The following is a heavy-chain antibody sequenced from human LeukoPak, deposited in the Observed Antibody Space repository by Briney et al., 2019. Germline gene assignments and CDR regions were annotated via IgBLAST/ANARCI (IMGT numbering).Heavy chain of an antibody. D-gene: IGHD3-9*01. CDR2: IYYSGST. Sequence: SETLSLTCTVSGGSISSYYWSWLRQPPGKGLEWIGYIYYSGSTNYNPSLKSRVTISVDTSKNQFSLKLSSVTAADTAVYYCARVVLTGYYYSTGPFDIWGQGTMVTVSS. V-gene: IGHV4-59*01. J-gene: IGHJ3*02. CDR3: ARVVLTGYYYSTGPFDI. CDR1: GGSISSYY.